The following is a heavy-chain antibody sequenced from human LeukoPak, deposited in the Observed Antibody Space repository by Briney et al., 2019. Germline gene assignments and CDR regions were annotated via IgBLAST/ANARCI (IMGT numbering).Heavy chain of an antibody. CDR3: AKVRTDYDILTGFYYYYGMGV. CDR2: ISGSGGST. CDR1: GFTFSSYA. Sequence: GGSLRLSCAASGFTFSSYAMSWVRQAPGKGLEWVSAISGSGGSTYYADSVKGRFTISRDNSKNTLYLQMNSLRAEDTAVYYCAKVRTDYDILTGFYYYYGMGVWGKGTTVTVSS. D-gene: IGHD3-9*01. J-gene: IGHJ6*04. V-gene: IGHV3-23*01.